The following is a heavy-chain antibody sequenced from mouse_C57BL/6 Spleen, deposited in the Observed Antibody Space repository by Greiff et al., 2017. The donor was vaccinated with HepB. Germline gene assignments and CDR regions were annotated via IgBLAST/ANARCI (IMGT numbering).Heavy chain of an antibody. CDR3: ARGGTTVVSDY. J-gene: IGHJ2*01. D-gene: IGHD1-1*01. CDR1: GFTFSSYA. V-gene: IGHV5-4*01. Sequence: EVQGVESGGGLVKPGGSLKLSCAASGFTFSSYAMSWVRQTPEKRLEWVATISDGGSYTYYPDNVKGRFTISRDNAKNNLYLQMSHLKSEDTAMYYCARGGTTVVSDYWGQGTTLTVSS. CDR2: ISDGGSYT.